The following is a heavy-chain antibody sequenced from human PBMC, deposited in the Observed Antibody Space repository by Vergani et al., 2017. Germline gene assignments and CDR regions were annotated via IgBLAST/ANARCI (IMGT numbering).Heavy chain of an antibody. CDR1: FDSIRNPY. D-gene: IGHD5-18*01. CDR3: ARPLQYRGDYYYMDV. CDR2: IHYSENT. Sequence: QVQLQESGPGLVKSSETLSLTCSVSFDSIRNPYSNWIRQPPGKGLEWIGSIHYSENTNYNPSLKTRVTISVDTSKNQFSLTLTPVTAADTAVYYCARPLQYRGDYYYMDVWGKGTTVTVSS. J-gene: IGHJ6*03. V-gene: IGHV4-59*11.